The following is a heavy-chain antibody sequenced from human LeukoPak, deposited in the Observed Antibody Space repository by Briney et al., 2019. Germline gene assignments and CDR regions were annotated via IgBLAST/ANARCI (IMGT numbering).Heavy chain of an antibody. Sequence: GGSLRLSCAASGFTFSSYSMNWVRQAPGKGLVWVSRINRDGSSTSYADSVKGRFTISRDNSKNTLYLQMNSLRAEDTAVYYCAKDLGTGILTGYDLLGYWGQGTLVTVSS. J-gene: IGHJ4*02. CDR3: AKDLGTGILTGYDLLGY. D-gene: IGHD3-9*01. CDR2: INRDGSST. V-gene: IGHV3-74*01. CDR1: GFTFSSYS.